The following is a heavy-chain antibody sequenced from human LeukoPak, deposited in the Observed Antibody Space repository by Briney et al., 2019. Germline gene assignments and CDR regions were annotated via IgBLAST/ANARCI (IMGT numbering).Heavy chain of an antibody. V-gene: IGHV4-34*01. CDR2: INHSGST. CDR3: ARHLSGVTGYSYGRGIDY. Sequence: SETLSLTCAVYGGSFSGYYWSWIRQPPGKGLEWIGEINHSGSTNYNPSLKSRVTISVDTSKNQFSLKLSSVTAADTAVYYCARHLSGVTGYSYGRGIDYWGQGTLVTVSS. CDR1: GGSFSGYY. J-gene: IGHJ4*02. D-gene: IGHD5-18*01.